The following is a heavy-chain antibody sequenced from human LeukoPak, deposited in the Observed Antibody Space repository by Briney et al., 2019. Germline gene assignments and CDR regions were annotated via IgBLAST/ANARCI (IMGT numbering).Heavy chain of an antibody. CDR2: IYYSGTT. J-gene: IGHJ4*02. D-gene: IGHD6-13*01. CDR1: GDSISGHY. V-gene: IGHV4-59*11. CDR3: ARESYSSSWYADY. Sequence: SETLSLTCTVSGDSISGHYWNWIRQTPGKGLEWIGYIYYSGTTNYNPSLKSRVTISLDTSKNQFSLKLSSVTAADTAVYYCARESYSSSWYADYWGQGALVTVSS.